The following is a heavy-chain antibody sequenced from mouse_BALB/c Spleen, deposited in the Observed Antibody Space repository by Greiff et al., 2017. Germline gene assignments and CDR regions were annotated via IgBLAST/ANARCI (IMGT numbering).Heavy chain of an antibody. CDR1: GFSLTSYG. V-gene: IGHV2-9*02. J-gene: IGHJ2*01. D-gene: IGHD2-1*01. Sequence: VMLVESGPGLVAPSQSLSITCTVSGFSLTSYGVHWVRQPPGKGLEWLGVIWAGGSTNYNSALMSRLSISKDNSKSQVFLKMNSLQTDDTAMYYCARGGGTWDGNYGDYWGQGTTLTVSS. CDR2: IWAGGST. CDR3: ARGGGTWDGNYGDY.